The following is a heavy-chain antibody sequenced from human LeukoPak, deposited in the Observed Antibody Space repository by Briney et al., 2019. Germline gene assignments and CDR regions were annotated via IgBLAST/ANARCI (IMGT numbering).Heavy chain of an antibody. CDR2: IHHSGGT. CDR1: GASVSRNW. CDR3: ARDRSLGPPGGFDY. V-gene: IGHV4-4*02. J-gene: IGHJ4*02. D-gene: IGHD3-16*01. Sequence: PSGTLSLTCTVSGASVSRNWWSWVRQPPGKGLEWIGEIHHSGGTNYNPSLKSRVTMSLDNSNNHFSLKLSSVTAADTAVYYCARDRSLGPPGGFDYWGQGNLVTVSS.